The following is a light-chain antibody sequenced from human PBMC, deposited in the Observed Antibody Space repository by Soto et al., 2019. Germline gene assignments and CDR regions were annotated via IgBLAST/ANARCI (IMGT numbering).Light chain of an antibody. Sequence: EIVMTQYPATLSLSPGETATVSCRASQTIDNTLAWYQRKPGQAPRLLIYSASRRATGIPDRFTGSGSGTDFNLTINRVETEDFAVYFCQQYAGSPRAFGQGTKVEIK. V-gene: IGKV3-20*01. CDR2: SAS. CDR1: QTIDNT. J-gene: IGKJ1*01. CDR3: QQYAGSPRA.